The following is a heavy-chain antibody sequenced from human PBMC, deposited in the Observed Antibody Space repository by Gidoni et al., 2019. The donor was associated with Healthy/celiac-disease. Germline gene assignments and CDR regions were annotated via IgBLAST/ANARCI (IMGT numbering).Heavy chain of an antibody. CDR1: AGSISRSIYY. V-gene: IGHV4-39*01. D-gene: IGHD4-17*01. CDR3: ARRAGDYGALFFDY. CDR2: IYYSGST. Sequence: LHLQVSGLGLVMPSETLSLPCTVSAGSISRSIYYWGWLRQPPGKGLERYGSIYYSGSTYYDPSLKSRVTISVDTSKNQFSLKLSSVTAADTAVYYCARRAGDYGALFFDYWGQGTLVTVSS. J-gene: IGHJ4*02.